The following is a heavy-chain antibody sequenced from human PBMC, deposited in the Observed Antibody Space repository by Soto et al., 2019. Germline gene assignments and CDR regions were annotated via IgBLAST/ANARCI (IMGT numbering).Heavy chain of an antibody. D-gene: IGHD1-26*01. CDR1: GLTFSSNW. J-gene: IGHJ5*02. Sequence: EVQLVESGGGLVQPGGSLRLSCAASGLTFSSNWMSWVRQAPGRGLECVANIKQDGNEKYYVDSVKGRFTISRDNAKNSLELQMNSLRAEDTAVYYCARVVGAPNWFDPWGQGTLVTVSS. CDR2: IKQDGNEK. V-gene: IGHV3-7*04. CDR3: ARVVGAPNWFDP.